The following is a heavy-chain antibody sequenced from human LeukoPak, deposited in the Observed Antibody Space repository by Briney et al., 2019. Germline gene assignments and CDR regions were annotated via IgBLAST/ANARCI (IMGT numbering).Heavy chain of an antibody. V-gene: IGHV1-18*01. D-gene: IGHD3-9*01. Sequence: ASVKVSCKASGGTFSSYAISWVRQAPGQGLEWMGIINPSGGNTNYAQKLQGRVTMTTDTSTSTAYMELRSLRSDDTAVYYCARDPSNVLRYFDWLLQDYYYYGMDVWGQGTTVTVSS. CDR3: ARDPSNVLRYFDWLLQDYYYYGMDV. CDR2: INPSGGNT. CDR1: GGTFSSYA. J-gene: IGHJ6*02.